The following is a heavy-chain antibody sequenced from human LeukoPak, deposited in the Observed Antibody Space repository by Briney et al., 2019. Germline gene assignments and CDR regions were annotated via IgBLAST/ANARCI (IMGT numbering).Heavy chain of an antibody. Sequence: PGGSLRLSCAASGFTFSSYSMNWVRQAPGKGLEWVSSISSSSSYIYYADSVKGRFTISRDNAKNSLYLQMNSLRAEDTAVYYCAGSSWYEGYFDYWGQGTLVTVSS. J-gene: IGHJ4*02. V-gene: IGHV3-21*01. CDR2: ISSSSSYI. CDR1: GFTFSSYS. D-gene: IGHD6-13*01. CDR3: AGSSWYEGYFDY.